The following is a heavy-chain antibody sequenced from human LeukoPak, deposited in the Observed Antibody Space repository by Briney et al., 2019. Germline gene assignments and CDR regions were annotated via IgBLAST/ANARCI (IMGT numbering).Heavy chain of an antibody. V-gene: IGHV4-59*01. CDR2: IYYSGST. D-gene: IGHD6-19*01. Sequence: SETLSLTCTVSGYSISSYYWSWIRQPPGKGLEWIGYIYYSGSTNYNPSLKSRVTISVDTSKNQFSLKLSSVTAADTAVYYCARESVAGKIIYWGQGTLVTVSS. CDR1: GYSISSYY. CDR3: ARESVAGKIIY. J-gene: IGHJ4*02.